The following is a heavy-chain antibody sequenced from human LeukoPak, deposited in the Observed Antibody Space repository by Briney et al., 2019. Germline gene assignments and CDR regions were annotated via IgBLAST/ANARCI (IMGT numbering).Heavy chain of an antibody. CDR2: MNPNSGNT. V-gene: IGHV1-8*01. Sequence: ASVKVSCKASGYTFTSYDINWVRQATGQGLEWMGWMNPNSGNTGYAQKFQGRVTMTRNTSISTAYMELSSLRSEDTAVYYCARSPIVQNSYYFDYWGQGTLVTVSS. CDR3: ARSPIVQNSYYFDY. CDR1: GYTFTSYD. D-gene: IGHD2/OR15-2a*01. J-gene: IGHJ4*02.